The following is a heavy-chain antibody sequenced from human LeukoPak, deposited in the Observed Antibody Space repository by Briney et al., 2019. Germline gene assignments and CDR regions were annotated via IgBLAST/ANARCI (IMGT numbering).Heavy chain of an antibody. D-gene: IGHD3-22*01. Sequence: ASVTVSCKASGYTFTSYAMHWVRQAPGQRLEWMGWINAGNGNTKYSQKFQGRVTITRDTSASTAYMELSSLRSEDTAVYYCARSYYDSSGYSPYYYYYGMDVWGQGTTVTVSS. V-gene: IGHV1-3*01. J-gene: IGHJ6*02. CDR1: GYTFTSYA. CDR3: ARSYYDSSGYSPYYYYYGMDV. CDR2: INAGNGNT.